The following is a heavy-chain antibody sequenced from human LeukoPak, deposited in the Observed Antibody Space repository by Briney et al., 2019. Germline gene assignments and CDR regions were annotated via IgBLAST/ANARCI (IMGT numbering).Heavy chain of an antibody. Sequence: PGGSLRLSCAASGFTFSSYSMNWVRQAPGKGLERVSGIGGSGGSTYYADSVKGRFTISRDNSKNTLYLQMNSLRAEDTAVYYCAKVGRDGYISFDYWGQGTLVTVSS. CDR2: IGGSGGST. CDR1: GFTFSSYS. J-gene: IGHJ4*02. D-gene: IGHD5-24*01. CDR3: AKVGRDGYISFDY. V-gene: IGHV3-23*01.